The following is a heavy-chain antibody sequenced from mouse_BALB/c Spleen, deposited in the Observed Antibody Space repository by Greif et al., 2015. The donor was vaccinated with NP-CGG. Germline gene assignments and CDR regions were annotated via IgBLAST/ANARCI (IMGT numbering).Heavy chain of an antibody. CDR3: ARPGNYGAMDY. D-gene: IGHD2-1*01. Sequence: DVQLVESGGDLVKPGGSLKLSCAASGFTFSSYGMSWVRQTPDKRLEWVATISSGGSYTYYPDSVKGRFTISRDNAKNTLYLQMSSLKSEDTAMYYCARPGNYGAMDYWGQGTSVTVSS. CDR2: ISSGGSYT. CDR1: GFTFSSYG. V-gene: IGHV5-6*01. J-gene: IGHJ4*01.